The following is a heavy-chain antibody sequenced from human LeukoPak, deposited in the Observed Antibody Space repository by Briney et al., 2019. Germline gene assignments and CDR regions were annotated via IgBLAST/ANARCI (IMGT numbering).Heavy chain of an antibody. CDR2: IYYSGST. Sequence: SSETLSLTCTVSGGSISSSSYYWGWIRQPPGKGLEWIVSIYYSGSTYYNPSLKSRVTISVDTSKNQFSLKLSSVTAADTAVYYCARESFPHYYDSSGYLLWGQGTLVTVSS. CDR3: ARESFPHYYDSSGYLL. J-gene: IGHJ4*02. D-gene: IGHD3-22*01. CDR1: GGSISSSSYY. V-gene: IGHV4-39*07.